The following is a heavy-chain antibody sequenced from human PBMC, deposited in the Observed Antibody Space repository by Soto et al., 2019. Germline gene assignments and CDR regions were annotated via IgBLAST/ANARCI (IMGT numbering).Heavy chain of an antibody. V-gene: IGHV1-18*01. Sequence: QVQVVQSGGEVKKPGASVKVSCKTSGYTFTNYGISWVRQAPGRGLEWLGWTSAYNGNTNYAQKFQGRVTMTTDTSTSTVYIELRSLRSDDTAVYYCARDRIIRAKFDYWGQGTLVTVSS. CDR2: TSAYNGNT. J-gene: IGHJ4*02. D-gene: IGHD3-10*01. CDR3: ARDRIIRAKFDY. CDR1: GYTFTNYG.